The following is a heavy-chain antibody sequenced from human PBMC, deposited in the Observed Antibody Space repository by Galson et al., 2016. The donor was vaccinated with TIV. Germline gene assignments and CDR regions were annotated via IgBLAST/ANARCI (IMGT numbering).Heavy chain of an antibody. CDR2: ISAYSGDT. Sequence: SVKVSCKASGYTFNKYGVSWVRQAPGQGLEWMGWISAYSGDTNYAHNLRGRLTMTTDSSTTTASMELRSLRSDDTAVYFCARDRGSMTMILVVDYHYGMDAWGQGTTVTVSS. CDR1: GYTFNKYG. V-gene: IGHV1-18*01. CDR3: ARDRGSMTMILVVDYHYGMDA. D-gene: IGHD3-22*01. J-gene: IGHJ6*02.